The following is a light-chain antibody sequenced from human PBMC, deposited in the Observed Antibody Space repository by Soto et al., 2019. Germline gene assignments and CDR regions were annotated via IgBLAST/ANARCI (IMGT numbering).Light chain of an antibody. CDR3: QQYNTYST. J-gene: IGKJ5*01. CDR2: AAP. V-gene: IGKV1-39*01. CDR1: QSISRY. Sequence: DIQMTQSPSSLSASVGDRVTITWRASQSISRYLNWYQQKPGKAPKLLIYAAPSLQSGVPSSLSGSGSGTDFTLTISSMTPEDFATYYCQQYNTYSTFGQGTRLEIK.